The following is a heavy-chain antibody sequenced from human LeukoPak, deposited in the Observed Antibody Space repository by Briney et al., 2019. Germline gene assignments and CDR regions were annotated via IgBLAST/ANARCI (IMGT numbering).Heavy chain of an antibody. V-gene: IGHV3-20*04. Sequence: TGGSLRLSCAASGFTFDDYGMSWVRQAPGKGLEWVSGINWNGSSTGYADSVKGRFTISRDNAKNSLYLQMNSPRAEDTALYYCARDQVFWSGYFFDYWGQGTLVTVSS. D-gene: IGHD3-3*01. CDR1: GFTFDDYG. CDR3: ARDQVFWSGYFFDY. J-gene: IGHJ4*02. CDR2: INWNGSST.